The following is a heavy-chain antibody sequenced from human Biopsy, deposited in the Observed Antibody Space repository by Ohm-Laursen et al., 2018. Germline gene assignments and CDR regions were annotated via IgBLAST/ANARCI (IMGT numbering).Heavy chain of an antibody. CDR3: ARLGNFWNAEDGLDL. D-gene: IGHD3-3*01. J-gene: IGHJ3*01. Sequence: GTLSLTCTVSDDSIRNFYWTWIRQPPGQGLEWIGHASYSGYTNYNPSLKSRVTISVDTSKNHFPLNLCSVTAADTAVYSCARLGNFWNAEDGLDLWGLGTMVTVSS. V-gene: IGHV4-59*08. CDR2: ASYSGYT. CDR1: DDSIRNFY.